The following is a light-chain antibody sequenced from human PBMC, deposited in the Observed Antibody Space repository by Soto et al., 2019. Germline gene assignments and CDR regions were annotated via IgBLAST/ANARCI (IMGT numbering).Light chain of an antibody. CDR2: GAF. J-gene: IGKJ5*01. V-gene: IGKV3-11*01. CDR1: PSVTNY. CDR3: QQRNVWPPVT. Sequence: IVLTQSPATLSLSPGERATLSSRASPSVTNYLAWYQQRPGQAPRLLIFGAFNRATGIPARFSGSGSGTDFTLTISSLEPEDSAVYYCQQRNVWPPVTFGQGTRLEIK.